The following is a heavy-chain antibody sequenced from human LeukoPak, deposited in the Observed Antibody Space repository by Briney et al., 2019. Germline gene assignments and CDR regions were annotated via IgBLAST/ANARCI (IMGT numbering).Heavy chain of an antibody. CDR3: ARRGCSGGSCSLLGYYYYGMDV. CDR2: INPSGGST. J-gene: IGHJ6*04. V-gene: IGHV1-46*01. CDR1: GYTFTSYY. D-gene: IGHD2-15*01. Sequence: GASVKVSCKASGYTFTSYYMHWVRQAPGQGLEWVGIINPSGGSTSYAQKFQGRVTMTRDTSTSTVYMELSSLRSEDTAVYYCARRGCSGGSCSLLGYYYYGMDVWGKGTTVTVSS.